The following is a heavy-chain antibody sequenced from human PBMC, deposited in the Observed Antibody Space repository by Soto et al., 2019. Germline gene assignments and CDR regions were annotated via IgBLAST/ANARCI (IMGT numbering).Heavy chain of an antibody. D-gene: IGHD3-3*01. Sequence: SETLSLTCTVSGGSISSYYWSWIRQPPGKGLEWIGYIYYSRSTNYNPSLKSRVTISVDTSKNQFSLKLSSVTAADTAVYYCASHRDPSFWSGYHVGYYYYYMDVWGKGTTVTVSS. V-gene: IGHV4-59*08. CDR3: ASHRDPSFWSGYHVGYYYYYMDV. J-gene: IGHJ6*03. CDR1: GGSISSYY. CDR2: IYYSRST.